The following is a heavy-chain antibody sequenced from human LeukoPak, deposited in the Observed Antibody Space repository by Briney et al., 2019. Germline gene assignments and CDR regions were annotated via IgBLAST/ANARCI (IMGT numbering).Heavy chain of an antibody. CDR2: ISYDGSNK. D-gene: IGHD4-23*01. V-gene: IGHV3-30*04. CDR1: GFTFSTYA. J-gene: IGHJ4*02. CDR3: AKAAYGGNSPLDY. Sequence: GGSLRLSCAASGFTFSTYAMHWVRQAPGKGLEWVAAISYDGSNKNYADSVKGRFTISRDNSKNTLYLQMNSLRAEDTAVYYCAKAAYGGNSPLDYWGQGTLVAVSS.